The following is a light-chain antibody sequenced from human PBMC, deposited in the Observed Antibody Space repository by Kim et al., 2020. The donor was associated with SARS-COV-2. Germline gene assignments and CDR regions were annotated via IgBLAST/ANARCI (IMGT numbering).Light chain of an antibody. CDR3: SSYTSRSTLV. CDR2: DVS. Sequence: GPSITISCTGTSSDIGDYNYVSWYQQHPGKVPKLIIFDVSKRPSGVSNRFSGSKSGNRAALTISGLQAEDEADYYCSSYTSRSTLVFGGGTQLTVL. J-gene: IGLJ2*01. V-gene: IGLV2-14*04. CDR1: SSDIGDYNY.